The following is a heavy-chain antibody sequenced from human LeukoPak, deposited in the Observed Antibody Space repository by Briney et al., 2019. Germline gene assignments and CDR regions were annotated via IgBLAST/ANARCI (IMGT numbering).Heavy chain of an antibody. J-gene: IGHJ5*02. Sequence: ASVKVSCKASGGTFSSYAISWVRQAPGQGLEWMGRIIPILRIANYAQKFQGRVTITADKSTSTAYMELSSLRSEDTAVYYCARDRDSSSWYRNWFDPWGQGTLVTVSS. CDR3: ARDRDSSSWYRNWFDP. CDR1: GGTFSSYA. CDR2: IIPILRIA. V-gene: IGHV1-69*04. D-gene: IGHD6-13*01.